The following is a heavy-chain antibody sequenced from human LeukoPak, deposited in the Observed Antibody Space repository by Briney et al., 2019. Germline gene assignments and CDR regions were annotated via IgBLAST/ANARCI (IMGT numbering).Heavy chain of an antibody. J-gene: IGHJ6*02. CDR2: INPSGGST. Sequence: WASVTVSCTASGYTFISYYIHWVRQAPGQGLEWMGIINPSGGSTSYAQKFQGRVTMTRDTSTSTVYMELSSLRSEDTAVYYCARDLGPLRNADGYNPHYGMDVWGQGTTVTVSS. V-gene: IGHV1-46*01. CDR1: GYTFISYY. CDR3: ARDLGPLRNADGYNPHYGMDV. D-gene: IGHD5-24*01.